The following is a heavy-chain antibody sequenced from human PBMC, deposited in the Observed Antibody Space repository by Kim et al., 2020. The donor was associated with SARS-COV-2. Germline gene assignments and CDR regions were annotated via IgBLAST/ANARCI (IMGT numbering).Heavy chain of an antibody. J-gene: IGHJ4*02. D-gene: IGHD2-15*01. CDR2: TIPTFGTG. CDR1: GGTFSSSA. CDR3: ATGLVGPAFSAYLAN. V-gene: IGHV1-69*06. Sequence: SVKVSCKASGGTFSSSALTWMRQAPGQGLEWMGGTIPTFGTGNYAQKFQGRLTFTADKDALTAYMELSSLRSEDTAVYFCATGLVGPAFSAYLANWGLG.